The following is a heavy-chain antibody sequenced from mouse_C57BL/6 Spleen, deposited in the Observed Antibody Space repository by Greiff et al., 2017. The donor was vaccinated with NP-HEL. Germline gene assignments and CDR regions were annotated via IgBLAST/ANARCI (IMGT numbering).Heavy chain of an antibody. D-gene: IGHD2-4*01. J-gene: IGHJ4*01. CDR2: ISSGGSYT. CDR1: GFTFSSYG. V-gene: IGHV5-6*01. Sequence: EVKLVESGGDLVKPGGSLKLSCAASGFTFSSYGMSWVRQTPDKRLEWVANISSGGSYTYYPDSVKGRFTISRDNAKNTLYLQMSSLKSEDTAMYYCARDDYEDYAMDYWGQGTSVTVSS. CDR3: ARDDYEDYAMDY.